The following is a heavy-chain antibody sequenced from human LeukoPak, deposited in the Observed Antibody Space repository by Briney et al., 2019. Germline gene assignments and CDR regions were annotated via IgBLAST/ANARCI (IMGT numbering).Heavy chain of an antibody. Sequence: GGSLRLSCAASGLSFSNAWMSWVRQAPGKGLEWLGHIKSKSDGGTTDYAAPVKGRFTISRDDSKNTLYLQMNSLKTEDTGVYYCSRQQLVLEYWGQGTLVTVSS. V-gene: IGHV3-15*01. J-gene: IGHJ4*02. CDR2: IKSKSDGGTT. D-gene: IGHD6-13*01. CDR3: SRQQLVLEY. CDR1: GLSFSNAW.